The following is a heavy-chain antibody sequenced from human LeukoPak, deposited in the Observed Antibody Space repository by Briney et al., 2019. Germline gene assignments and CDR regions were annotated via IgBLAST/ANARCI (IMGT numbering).Heavy chain of an antibody. CDR3: ARGGYGSGSYYNVVDYYYYYMDV. CDR2: MNPNSGNT. D-gene: IGHD3-10*01. Sequence: GASVKVSCKASGYTFTSYDINWVRQATGQGPEWIGWMNPNSGNTGYAQKFQGRVTMTRNTSISTAYMELSSLRSEDTAVYYCARGGYGSGSYYNVVDYYYYYMDVWGKGTTVTISS. V-gene: IGHV1-8*01. J-gene: IGHJ6*03. CDR1: GYTFTSYD.